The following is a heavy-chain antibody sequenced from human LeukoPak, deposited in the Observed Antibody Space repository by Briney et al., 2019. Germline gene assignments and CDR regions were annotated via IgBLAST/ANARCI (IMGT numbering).Heavy chain of an antibody. V-gene: IGHV1-69*04. Sequence: ASVKVSCKASGGTFSSYAISWVRQAPGQGLEWMGRIIPILGIANYAQKFQGRVTITADKSTSTAYMELSSLRAEDTAVYYCAKTQVVTAILGWFDPWGQGTLVTVSS. CDR1: GGTFSSYA. CDR3: AKTQVVTAILGWFDP. D-gene: IGHD2-21*02. J-gene: IGHJ5*02. CDR2: IIPILGIA.